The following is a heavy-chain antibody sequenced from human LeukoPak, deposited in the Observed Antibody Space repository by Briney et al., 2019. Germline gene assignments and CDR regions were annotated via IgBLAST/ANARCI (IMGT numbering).Heavy chain of an antibody. V-gene: IGHV3-7*01. Sequence: GESLRLSCAASGFTFSSYWMSWVRQAPGKGLEWVANINQDGSETFYVDAVKGRLTISRDNAKNSLFLQMNSLRGEDTAVYYCARNKAKSTTTLGYWGQGTLVIVSS. CDR3: ARNKAKSTTTLGY. J-gene: IGHJ4*02. D-gene: IGHD4-11*01. CDR1: GFTFSSYW. CDR2: INQDGSET.